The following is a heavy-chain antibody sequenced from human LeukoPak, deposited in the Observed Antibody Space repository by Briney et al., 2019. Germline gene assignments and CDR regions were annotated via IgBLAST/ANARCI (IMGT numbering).Heavy chain of an antibody. CDR3: ARGGPGRDGYNLDY. D-gene: IGHD5-24*01. Sequence: SVKVSCKVSGGTFNTHAISWVRQPPGQGLQWMGGVTPVLHTTRFAQKFQGRVTFTTDESTSTAYMELTSLPSADSAVHFCARGGPGRDGYNLDYWGQGTLVTVSS. CDR1: GGTFNTHA. V-gene: IGHV1-69*05. CDR2: VTPVLHTT. J-gene: IGHJ4*02.